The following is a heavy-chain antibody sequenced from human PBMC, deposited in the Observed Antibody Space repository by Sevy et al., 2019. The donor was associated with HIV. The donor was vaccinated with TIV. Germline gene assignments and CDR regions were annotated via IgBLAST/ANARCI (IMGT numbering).Heavy chain of an antibody. J-gene: IGHJ4*01. D-gene: IGHD5-12*01. Sequence: PPGGSLRLSCTASGFTFSDYSMNWVRQAPGKGLEWVSYISSSSSTIYYADSVKGRFTISRDNAKNSLYLQMNSLRDEDTAVYYCVRERRLVTWNYFDYWGHGTLVTVSS. CDR1: GFTFSDYS. CDR2: ISSSSSTI. V-gene: IGHV3-48*02. CDR3: VRERRLVTWNYFDY.